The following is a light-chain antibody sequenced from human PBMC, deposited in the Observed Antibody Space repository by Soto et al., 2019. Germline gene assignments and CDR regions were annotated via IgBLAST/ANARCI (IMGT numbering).Light chain of an antibody. Sequence: ELVMTQSPATLSVSPGERATLSCRARQSVSSNLAWYQQKPGQAPRLLIYAASTRATGIPARFSGSGSGTEFTLTISSLQSEDFAVYYCQQYDNWPLFTFGQGTKLQIK. CDR1: QSVSSN. CDR3: QQYDNWPLFT. J-gene: IGKJ2*01. V-gene: IGKV3-15*01. CDR2: AAS.